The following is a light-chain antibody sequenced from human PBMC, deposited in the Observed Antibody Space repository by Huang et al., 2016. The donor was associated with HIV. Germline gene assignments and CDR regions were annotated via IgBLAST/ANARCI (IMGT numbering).Light chain of an antibody. CDR2: GAS. CDR1: QSVSSN. CDR3: QQNNNWPPLFT. J-gene: IGKJ3*01. Sequence: EIVMTQSPATLSASPRERATLSCRASQSVSSNLAWYQQKPGQAPRLLIYGASTRATGIPARFSGSGSGTDFTLTISSLQSEDFAVYYCQQNNNWPPLFTFGPGTKVDIK. V-gene: IGKV3-15*01.